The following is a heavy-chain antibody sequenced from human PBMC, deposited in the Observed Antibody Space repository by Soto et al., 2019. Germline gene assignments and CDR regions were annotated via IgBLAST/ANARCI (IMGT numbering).Heavy chain of an antibody. D-gene: IGHD5-12*01. Sequence: GGSLRLSCAASGFTFSSYGMHWVRQAPGKGLEWVAVIWYDGSNKYYADSVKGRFTISRDNSKNTLYLQMNSLRAEDTAVYYCARGNVGRWLRETGIDYWGQGTLVTVSS. CDR1: GFTFSSYG. J-gene: IGHJ4*02. CDR2: IWYDGSNK. V-gene: IGHV3-33*01. CDR3: ARGNVGRWLRETGIDY.